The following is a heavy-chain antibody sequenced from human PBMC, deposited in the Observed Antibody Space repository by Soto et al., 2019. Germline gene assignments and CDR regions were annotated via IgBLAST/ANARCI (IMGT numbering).Heavy chain of an antibody. V-gene: IGHV3-74*01. J-gene: IGHJ4*02. D-gene: IGHD2-15*01. CDR2: INSDGSST. Sequence: GGSLRLSCAASGFTFSSYWMHWVRQAPGKGLVWVSRINSDGSSTSYADSVKGRFTISRGNAKNTLYLQMNSLRAEDTAVYYCARDIGYCSGGSCYLWNYFHYWGQGTLVTVSS. CDR3: ARDIGYCSGGSCYLWNYFHY. CDR1: GFTFSSYW.